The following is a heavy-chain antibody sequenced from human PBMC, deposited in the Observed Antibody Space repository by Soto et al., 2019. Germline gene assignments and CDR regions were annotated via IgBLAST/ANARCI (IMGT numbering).Heavy chain of an antibody. V-gene: IGHV3-33*01. J-gene: IGHJ4*02. CDR2: IWNDASRQ. CDR3: ARSILLRTEKTTYDL. CDR1: GFTFSVHG. D-gene: IGHD2-15*01. Sequence: PGGSLRLSCEASGFTFSVHGMHWVRQPPGKGLEWVGNIWNDASRQQYADSVKGRFTISRDNFRNTMYLYMTSLRVEDTAVYYCARSILLRTEKTTYDLWGQGTLVTVSS.